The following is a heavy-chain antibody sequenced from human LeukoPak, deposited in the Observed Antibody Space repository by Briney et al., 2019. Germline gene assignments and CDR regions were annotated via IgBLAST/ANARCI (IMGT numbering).Heavy chain of an antibody. J-gene: IGHJ4*02. CDR2: ISSSSSYI. CDR3: ARQGAVIVVVPFDY. CDR1: GFTFSSYS. V-gene: IGHV3-21*01. D-gene: IGHD3-22*01. Sequence: MSGGSLRLSCAASGFTFSSYSMNWVRQAPGKGLEWVSSISSSSSYIYYADSVKGRFTISRDNAKNSLYLQMNSLRAEDTAVYYCARQGAVIVVVPFDYWGQGTLVTVSS.